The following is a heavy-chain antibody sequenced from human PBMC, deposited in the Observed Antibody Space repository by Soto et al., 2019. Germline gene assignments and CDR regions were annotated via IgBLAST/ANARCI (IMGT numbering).Heavy chain of an antibody. CDR1: GYSFTSYL. D-gene: IGHD5-18*01. CDR3: ARVDTAMVDYGMDV. CDR2: IDPSDSYT. Sequence: GESLKLSCKGSGYSFTSYLISWVRQMPGKGLEWMGRIDPSDSYTNYSPSFQGHVTISADKSISTAYLQWSSLKASDTAMYYCARVDTAMVDYGMDVWGQGTTVTVS. V-gene: IGHV5-10-1*01. J-gene: IGHJ6*02.